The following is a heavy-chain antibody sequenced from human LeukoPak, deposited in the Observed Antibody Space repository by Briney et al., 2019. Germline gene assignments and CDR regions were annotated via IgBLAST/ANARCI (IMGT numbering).Heavy chain of an antibody. CDR3: AGLGSGRYSYFDQ. V-gene: IGHV3-48*03. Sequence: PPGGSLRLSCAASGFTFSSYEMNWVRQAPGKGLEWVSYISSSGSTIYYADSVKGRFTISRDNAKNSLYLQMNSLRADDTAVYYCAGLGSGRYSYFDQWGQGTLVTVSS. J-gene: IGHJ4*02. CDR1: GFTFSSYE. CDR2: ISSSGSTI. D-gene: IGHD6-19*01.